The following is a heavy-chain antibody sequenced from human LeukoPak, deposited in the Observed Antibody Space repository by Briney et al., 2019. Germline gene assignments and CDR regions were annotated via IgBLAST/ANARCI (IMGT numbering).Heavy chain of an antibody. CDR2: IWYDGSNK. CDR1: RFTFSSYG. J-gene: IGHJ4*02. D-gene: IGHD1-26*01. V-gene: IGHV3-33*01. Sequence: GGSLRLSCAASRFTFSSYGMHWVRQASNKGLEWVAVIWYDGSNKYYADSVQGRFTISRDNSKNTVYLQMNSLRAEDTAVYYCARDPGGINSYWGQGTLVTVSS. CDR3: ARDPGGINSY.